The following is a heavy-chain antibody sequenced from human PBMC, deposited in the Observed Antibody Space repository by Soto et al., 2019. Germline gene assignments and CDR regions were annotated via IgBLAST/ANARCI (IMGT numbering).Heavy chain of an antibody. J-gene: IGHJ6*02. V-gene: IGHV3-48*02. CDR1: GLTFSRYT. D-gene: IGHD2-15*01. CDR2: ISSSSSTI. Sequence: GGSLRLSCAASGLTFSRYTMHWVRQAPGKGLEWVSYISSSSSTIYYADSVKGRFTISRDNAKNSLYLQMNSLRDEDTAVYYCARDGLGYCSGGSCYTYCYYGMDVWGQGTTVTVSS. CDR3: ARDGLGYCSGGSCYTYCYYGMDV.